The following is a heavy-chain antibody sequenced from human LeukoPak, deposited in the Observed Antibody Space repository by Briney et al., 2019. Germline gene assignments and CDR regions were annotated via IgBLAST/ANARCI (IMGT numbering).Heavy chain of an antibody. Sequence: SETLSLTCTVSGYSISSGYYWGWIRQPPGKGLEWIGSIYHSGSTYYNPSLKSRVTISVDTSKNQFSLKLSSVTAADTAVYYCARDQSYYDSSGYSVDYWGQGTLVTVSS. D-gene: IGHD3-22*01. J-gene: IGHJ4*02. CDR3: ARDQSYYDSSGYSVDY. CDR1: GYSISSGYY. V-gene: IGHV4-38-2*02. CDR2: IYHSGST.